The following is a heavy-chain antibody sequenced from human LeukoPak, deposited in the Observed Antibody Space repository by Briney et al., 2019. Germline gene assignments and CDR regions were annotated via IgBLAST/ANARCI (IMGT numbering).Heavy chain of an antibody. Sequence: GGSLRLSCAASGFTFSSYAMHWVRQAPGKGLEWVAVISYDGSNKYYADSVKGRFTISRDNSKNTLYLQMNSLRAEDTAVYYCAKPAKTDYADYWGQGTLVTVSS. CDR1: GFTFSSYA. CDR2: ISYDGSNK. V-gene: IGHV3-30*04. CDR3: AKPAKTDYADY. J-gene: IGHJ4*02. D-gene: IGHD1-14*01.